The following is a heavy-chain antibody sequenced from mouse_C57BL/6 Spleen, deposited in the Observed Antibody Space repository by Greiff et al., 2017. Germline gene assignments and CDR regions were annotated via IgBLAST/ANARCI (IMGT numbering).Heavy chain of an antibody. J-gene: IGHJ1*03. Sequence: QVQLQQSGAELVKPGASVKMSCKASGYTFTSYWITWVKQRPGQGLEWIGDIYPGSGSTNYNEKFKSKATLTVDTSSSTAYMQLSSLTSEDSAVYYCAREGYGSSWYFDVWGTGTTVTVSS. D-gene: IGHD1-1*01. CDR3: AREGYGSSWYFDV. V-gene: IGHV1-55*01. CDR1: GYTFTSYW. CDR2: IYPGSGST.